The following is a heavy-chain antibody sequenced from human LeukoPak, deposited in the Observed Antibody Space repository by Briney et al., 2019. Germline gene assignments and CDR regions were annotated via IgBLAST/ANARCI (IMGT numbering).Heavy chain of an antibody. D-gene: IGHD4-17*01. CDR2: ISAYNGNT. CDR3: AVLPMTTVTTFLVSIKEYYFDY. V-gene: IGHV1-18*01. Sequence: VASVKVSCKASGYTFTSYGISWVRQAPGQGLEWMGWISAYNGNTNYAQKLQGRVTMTTDTSTSTAYMELRSLRSDDTAVYYCAVLPMTTVTTFLVSIKEYYFDYWGQGTLVTVSS. CDR1: GYTFTSYG. J-gene: IGHJ4*02.